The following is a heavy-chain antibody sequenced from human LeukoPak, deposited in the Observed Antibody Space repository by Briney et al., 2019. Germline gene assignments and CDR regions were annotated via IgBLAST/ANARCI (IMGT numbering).Heavy chain of an antibody. CDR2: INHSGST. CDR1: GGSFSGYY. Sequence: PSETLSLTCAVYGGSFSGYYWSWIRQPPGKGLEWIGEINHSGSTNYNPSLKSRVTISVDTSKNQFSLKLSSVTAADTAVYYCARGWSGYALDYWGQGTLVTVSS. J-gene: IGHJ4*02. V-gene: IGHV4-34*01. D-gene: IGHD5-12*01. CDR3: ARGWSGYALDY.